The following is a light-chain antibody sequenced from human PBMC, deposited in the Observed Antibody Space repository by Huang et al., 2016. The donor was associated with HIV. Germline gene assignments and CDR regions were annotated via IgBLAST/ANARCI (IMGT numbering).Light chain of an antibody. V-gene: IGKV1-39*01. CDR3: QQSYISAYT. Sequence: DLQMTQSPSSLSASVGDRVTITCRASQSISSFLNWYQQKPGKAPKLLIYAASSLESGVPSRFSGSGSGTDFTLTISSLQPEDFATYYCQQSYISAYTFGQGTKLDIK. J-gene: IGKJ2*01. CDR1: QSISSF. CDR2: AAS.